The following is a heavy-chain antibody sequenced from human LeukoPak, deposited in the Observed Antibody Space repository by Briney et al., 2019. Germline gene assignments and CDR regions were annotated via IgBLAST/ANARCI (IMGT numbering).Heavy chain of an antibody. V-gene: IGHV4-61*02. Sequence: SETLSLTCTVSGGSISSGSYYWSWIRQPAGTGLEWIGRIYTSGSTNYNPSLKSRVTISVDTSKNQFSLKLSSVTAADTAVYYCARNSGYYYGSGSYRSWFDYWGQGTLVTVSS. CDR3: ARNSGYYYGSGSYRSWFDY. J-gene: IGHJ4*02. CDR2: IYTSGST. D-gene: IGHD3-10*01. CDR1: GGSISSGSYY.